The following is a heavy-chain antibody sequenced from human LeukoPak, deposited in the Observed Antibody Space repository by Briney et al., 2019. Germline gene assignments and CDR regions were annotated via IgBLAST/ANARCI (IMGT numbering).Heavy chain of an antibody. CDR1: GFTFSSYT. CDR2: ISGSGGST. J-gene: IGHJ6*03. D-gene: IGHD6-13*01. V-gene: IGHV3-23*01. Sequence: PGGSLRLSCAASGFTFSSYTMSWVRRAPGKGLEWVSAISGSGGSTNYADSVKGRFTISRDNSKNTLYLQMNSLRVEDTAVYYCAKAHVAAADYYYYYMDVWGKGTTVTVSS. CDR3: AKAHVAAADYYYYYMDV.